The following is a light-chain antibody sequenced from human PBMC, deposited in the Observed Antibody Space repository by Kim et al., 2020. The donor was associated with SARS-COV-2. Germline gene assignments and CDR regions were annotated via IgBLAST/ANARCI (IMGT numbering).Light chain of an antibody. Sequence: SPGETSRLSGRARQSTYSDIAWYQQDPAHAPKRVIYLTSTRAAGVPARFSGGGVGTVFALTISGLQSEDFAVYYCQQYSEWTTNYTFGQGTKLEIK. J-gene: IGKJ2*01. V-gene: IGKV3D-15*01. CDR2: LTS. CDR1: QSTYSD. CDR3: QQYSEWTTNYT.